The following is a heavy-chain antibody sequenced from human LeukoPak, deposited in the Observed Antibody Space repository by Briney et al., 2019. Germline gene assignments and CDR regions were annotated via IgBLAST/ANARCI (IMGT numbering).Heavy chain of an antibody. Sequence: GGSLTLSCAASGFTFSSYAMSWVRQAPGKGLEWVSAISGSGGSTYYADSVKGRFTISRDNSKNTLYLQMNSLRAEDTAVYYCAKTRRGYSYGAFDYWGQGTLVTVSS. CDR1: GFTFSSYA. V-gene: IGHV3-23*01. CDR3: AKTRRGYSYGAFDY. D-gene: IGHD5-18*01. CDR2: ISGSGGST. J-gene: IGHJ4*02.